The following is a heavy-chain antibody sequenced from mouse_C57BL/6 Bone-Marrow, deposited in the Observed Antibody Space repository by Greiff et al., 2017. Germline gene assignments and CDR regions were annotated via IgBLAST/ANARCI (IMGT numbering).Heavy chain of an antibody. Sequence: QVQLQQSGAELARPGASVKMSCKVSGYTFTSYTMHWVKQRPGQGLEWIGYINPSSGYTKYNQKFKDKATLTADKSSSTAYMQLSSLTSEDSAVYYCAGGDYYGSVFAYWGQGTLVTVSA. J-gene: IGHJ3*01. CDR2: INPSSGYT. CDR1: GYTFTSYT. D-gene: IGHD1-1*01. V-gene: IGHV1-4*01. CDR3: AGGDYYGSVFAY.